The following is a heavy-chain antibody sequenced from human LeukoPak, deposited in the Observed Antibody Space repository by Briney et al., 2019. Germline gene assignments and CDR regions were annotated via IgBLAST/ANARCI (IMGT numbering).Heavy chain of an antibody. J-gene: IGHJ4*02. CDR3: ATMMYGSGNYYNSDY. CDR2: VYHSGTT. D-gene: IGHD3-10*01. V-gene: IGHV4-59*04. Sequence: SETLSLTCSVSGASISSHYWSWIRQPPGKGLEWIGTVYHSGTTYYSPSLKSRVTISIHPSKNQFSLRLGSVTAADTAVYYCATMMYGSGNYYNSDYWGQGTLVTVSS. CDR1: GASISSHY.